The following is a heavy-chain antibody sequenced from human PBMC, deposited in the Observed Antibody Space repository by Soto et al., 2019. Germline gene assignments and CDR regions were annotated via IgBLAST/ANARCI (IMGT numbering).Heavy chain of an antibody. CDR3: ARGGGNTYYYDSSGYYYGSHFYYYYGMDV. D-gene: IGHD3-22*01. CDR1: GFTFSSYG. Sequence: HPGGSLRLSCAASGFTFSSYGMHWVRQAPGKGLEWVAVIWYDGSNKYYADSVKGRFTISRDNSKNTLYLQMNSLRAEDTAVYYCARGGGNTYYYDSSGYYYGSHFYYYYGMDVWGQGTTVTVSS. V-gene: IGHV3-33*01. CDR2: IWYDGSNK. J-gene: IGHJ6*02.